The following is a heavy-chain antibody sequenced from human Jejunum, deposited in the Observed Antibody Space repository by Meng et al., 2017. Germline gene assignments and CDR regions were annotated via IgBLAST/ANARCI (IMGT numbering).Heavy chain of an antibody. Sequence: QVQVVQSGAEVKEPGASVKVSCKASGYTFTTYGLSWVRQAPGQGLEWMGWISAYNGNTKYAQKVRGRVTMTRDTSTTTAYMELRNLRSDDTAVYYCVSERGGGSFDYWGQGTLVTVSS. J-gene: IGHJ4*02. V-gene: IGHV1-18*01. CDR3: VSERGGGSFDY. CDR1: GYTFTTYG. D-gene: IGHD3-10*01. CDR2: ISAYNGNT.